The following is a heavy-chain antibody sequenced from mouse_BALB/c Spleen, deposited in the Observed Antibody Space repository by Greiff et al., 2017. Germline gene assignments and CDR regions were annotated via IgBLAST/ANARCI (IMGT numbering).Heavy chain of an antibody. CDR1: GFTFSSFG. CDR2: ISSGSSTI. Sequence: EVQVVESGGGLVQPGGSRKLSCAASGFTFSSFGMHWVRQAPEKGLEWVAYISSGSSTIYYADTVKGRFTISRDNPKNTLFLRMTSLRSEDTAMYYCARSMITFDYWGQGTTLTVSS. CDR3: ARSMITFDY. J-gene: IGHJ2*01. V-gene: IGHV5-17*02. D-gene: IGHD2-4*01.